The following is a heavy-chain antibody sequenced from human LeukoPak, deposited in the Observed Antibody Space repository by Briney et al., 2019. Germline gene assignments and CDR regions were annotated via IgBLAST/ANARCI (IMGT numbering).Heavy chain of an antibody. CDR2: ISPYNDNT. Sequence: ASVKVSCKASDYTFISYGISWVRQAPGQGLEWMAWISPYNDNTYYAQNLQGRVTVTTDTSTSTAYMGLRSLRSDDTAVYYCAREWTYDSYQNVFDIWGQGTMVTVS. CDR1: DYTFISYG. V-gene: IGHV1-18*01. CDR3: AREWTYDSYQNVFDI. D-gene: IGHD3-22*01. J-gene: IGHJ3*02.